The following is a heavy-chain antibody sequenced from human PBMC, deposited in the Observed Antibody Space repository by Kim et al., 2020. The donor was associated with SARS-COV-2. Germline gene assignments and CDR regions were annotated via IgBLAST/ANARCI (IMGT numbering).Heavy chain of an antibody. Sequence: SETLSLTCAVSTDSISTSLYYWAWVRQPPGKGLEWIGSVGSGGSTYSNPSLKSRVTISIDTSKSQFPLRLNSVTAADTAVYYCARQNGWELLAAFDSWGQGTLVTVSS. V-gene: IGHV4-39*01. CDR1: TDSISTSLYY. D-gene: IGHD1-26*01. J-gene: IGHJ4*02. CDR3: ARQNGWELLAAFDS. CDR2: VGSGGST.